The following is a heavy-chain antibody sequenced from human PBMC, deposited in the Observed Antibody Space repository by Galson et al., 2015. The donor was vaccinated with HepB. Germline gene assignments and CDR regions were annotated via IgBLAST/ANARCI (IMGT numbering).Heavy chain of an antibody. J-gene: IGHJ6*02. Sequence: SLRLSCAASGFTFSGYPMHWVRQAPDKGLEWVALISNDGSNIYYADSVKGRFTISRDNSKNTLYLQMNSLRAEDTSVYYCARGVVGWYLIGDAYYGMDVWGQGTTVTVSS. D-gene: IGHD6-19*01. CDR2: ISNDGSNI. CDR3: ARGVVGWYLIGDAYYGMDV. V-gene: IGHV3-30-3*01. CDR1: GFTFSGYP.